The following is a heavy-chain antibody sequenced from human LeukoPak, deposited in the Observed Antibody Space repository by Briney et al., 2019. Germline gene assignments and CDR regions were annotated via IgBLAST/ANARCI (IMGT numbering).Heavy chain of an antibody. Sequence: ASVKVSCKTSGYSFTGYYIHWVRQAPGQGLEWMGRINPNSGGPNYGQKFQGTVTMTGDTSISTAYLELSNLRSDDTAAYYCVRGYSYGFYFDYWGQGSLVTVSS. CDR2: INPNSGGP. V-gene: IGHV1-2*06. J-gene: IGHJ4*02. CDR1: GYSFTGYY. D-gene: IGHD5-18*01. CDR3: VRGYSYGFYFDY.